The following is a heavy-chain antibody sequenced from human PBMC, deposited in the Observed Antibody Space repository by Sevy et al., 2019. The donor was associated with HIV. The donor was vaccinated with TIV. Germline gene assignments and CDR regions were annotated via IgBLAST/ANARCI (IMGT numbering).Heavy chain of an antibody. CDR1: GFTFTDYF. D-gene: IGHD2-21*01. CDR3: ARELWPGDY. Sequence: GGLRLSCAASGFTFTDYFIGWVRQAPGKGLEWVANIDQDGSQKNYVDSVKGRFTISRDNAKNSVYLQMNRLRVDDTAVYYCARELWPGDYWGQGTLVTVSS. J-gene: IGHJ4*02. CDR2: IDQDGSQK. V-gene: IGHV3-7*01.